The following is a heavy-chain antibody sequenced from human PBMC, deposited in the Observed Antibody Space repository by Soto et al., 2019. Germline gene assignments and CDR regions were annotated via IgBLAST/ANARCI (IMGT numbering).Heavy chain of an antibody. D-gene: IGHD3-22*01. CDR2: IIPILGLA. J-gene: IGHJ4*02. CDR3: ASRYDSSDY. Sequence: QVQLVQSGAEVTKPGSSVKVSCKASGGTFSIYTISWVRQAPGQGLEWMGRIIPILGLANYAQKFQGRVTITADKSTSTDYMELSSLRSEDTAVYYCASRYDSSDYWGQGTLVTVSS. CDR1: GGTFSIYT. V-gene: IGHV1-69*02.